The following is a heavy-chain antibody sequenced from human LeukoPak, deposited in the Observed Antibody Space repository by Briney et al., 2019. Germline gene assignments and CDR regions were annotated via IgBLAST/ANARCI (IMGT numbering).Heavy chain of an antibody. CDR2: ISGSGGST. D-gene: IGHD6-19*01. V-gene: IGHV3-23*01. CDR3: AKIPTSSGWSHFDY. CDR1: GFTFDDYG. J-gene: IGHJ4*02. Sequence: GGSLRLSCAASGFTFDDYGMSWVRQAPGKGLEWVSAISGSGGSTYYADSVKGRFTISRDNSKNTLYLQMNSLRAEDTAVYYCAKIPTSSGWSHFDYWGQGTLVTVSS.